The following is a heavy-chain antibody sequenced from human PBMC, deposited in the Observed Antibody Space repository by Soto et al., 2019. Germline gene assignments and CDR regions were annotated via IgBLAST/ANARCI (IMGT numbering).Heavy chain of an antibody. J-gene: IGHJ4*02. CDR3: ARDFVYGSGSYYIQPQGNDY. CDR1: GFTVSSNY. V-gene: IGHV3-66*01. CDR2: IYSGGST. D-gene: IGHD3-10*01. Sequence: GGSLRLSCAASGFTVSSNYMSWVRQAPGKGLEWVSVIYSGGSTYYADSVKGRFTISRDNSKNTLYLQMNSLRAEDTAVYYCARDFVYGSGSYYIQPQGNDYWGQGTLVTVSS.